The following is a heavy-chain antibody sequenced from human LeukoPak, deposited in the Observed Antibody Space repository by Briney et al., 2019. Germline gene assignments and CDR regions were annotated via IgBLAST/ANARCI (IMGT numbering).Heavy chain of an antibody. V-gene: IGHV4-34*01. CDR1: GGSFSGYY. CDR2: INHSGST. J-gene: IGHJ3*02. Sequence: PSETLSLTCAVYGGSFSGYYWSWIRQPPGKGLEWIGEINHSGSTNYNPSLKSRVTISVDTSKNQFSLKLSSVTAADTAVYYCARRSGADYGTLVGIWGQGTMVTVSS. CDR3: ARRSGADYGTLVGI. D-gene: IGHD4-17*01.